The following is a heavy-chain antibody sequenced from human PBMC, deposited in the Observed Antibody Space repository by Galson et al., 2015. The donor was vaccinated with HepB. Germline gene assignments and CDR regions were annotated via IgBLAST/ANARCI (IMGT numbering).Heavy chain of an antibody. Sequence: SLRLSCAASGFTFSSYGMHWVRQAPGKGLGWVAVIWYDGNKKYYADSVKGRFTISRDNSKNTLYLQMNSLRAEDTAAYSCAKEGRPKYSSSWYYFDYWGQGTLVTVSS. CDR3: AKEGRPKYSSSWYYFDY. J-gene: IGHJ4*02. D-gene: IGHD6-13*01. CDR1: GFTFSSYG. CDR2: IWYDGNKK. V-gene: IGHV3-33*06.